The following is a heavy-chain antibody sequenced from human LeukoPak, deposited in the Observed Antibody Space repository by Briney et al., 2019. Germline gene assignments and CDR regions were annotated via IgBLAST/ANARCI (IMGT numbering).Heavy chain of an antibody. CDR3: ARIYISSWYMDY. J-gene: IGHJ4*02. D-gene: IGHD6-13*01. CDR1: GFTFRSYC. Sequence: GGSLRLSCAASGFTFRSYCMSWVRQAPAKGLEWVANIKQDGSEKYYVDSVKGRFTISRDNAKNSLYLQMNSLRAEDTAVYYCARIYISSWYMDYWGQGTLVTVSS. V-gene: IGHV3-7*01. CDR2: IKQDGSEK.